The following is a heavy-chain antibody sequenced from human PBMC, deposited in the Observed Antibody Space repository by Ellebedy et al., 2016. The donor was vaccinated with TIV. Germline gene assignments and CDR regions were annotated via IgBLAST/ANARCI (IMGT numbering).Heavy chain of an antibody. CDR2: VYYSGGT. CDR3: ARDRDNSVTGYLDP. Sequence: GSLRLSCTVSGGSLGGYYWSWIRQSPGKGLEWIAYVYYSGGTKYNPSLKSRVTISVDTSKNQLYLKLISVTAADTAVYYCARDRDNSVTGYLDPWGQGILVTVSS. J-gene: IGHJ5*02. D-gene: IGHD1-20*01. CDR1: GGSLGGYY. V-gene: IGHV4-59*01.